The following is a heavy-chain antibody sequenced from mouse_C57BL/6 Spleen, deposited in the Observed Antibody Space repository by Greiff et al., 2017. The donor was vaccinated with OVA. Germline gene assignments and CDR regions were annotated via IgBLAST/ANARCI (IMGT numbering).Heavy chain of an antibody. J-gene: IGHJ2*01. V-gene: IGHV5-9-1*02. CDR1: GFTFSSYA. Sequence: EVKVVESGEGLVKPGGSLKLSCAASGFTFSSYAMSWVRQTPEKRLEWVAYISSGGDYIYYADTVKGRFTISRDNARNTLYLQMSSLKSEDTAMYYCTREGIYYGNYYFDYWGQGTTLTVSS. CDR2: ISSGGDYI. D-gene: IGHD2-1*01. CDR3: TREGIYYGNYYFDY.